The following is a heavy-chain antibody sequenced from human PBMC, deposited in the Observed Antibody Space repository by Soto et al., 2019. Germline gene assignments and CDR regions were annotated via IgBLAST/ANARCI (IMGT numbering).Heavy chain of an antibody. CDR3: AKKFEGPVAAGPHS. Sequence: GGSPRLSCSAPGFIFSVHGMHRVLQAPGKGLEWVAATSYDGSVISYADSVKGRFTISRDNSKNTLYLQMNSLRVEDTAVYYCAKKFEGPVAAGPHSWGLGTLVTVSS. V-gene: IGHV3-30*18. J-gene: IGHJ5*02. D-gene: IGHD6-13*01. CDR1: GFIFSVHG. CDR2: TSYDGSVI.